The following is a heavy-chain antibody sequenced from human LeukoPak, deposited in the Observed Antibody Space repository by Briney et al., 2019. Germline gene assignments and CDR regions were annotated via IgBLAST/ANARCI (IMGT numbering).Heavy chain of an antibody. V-gene: IGHV7-4-1*02. CDR2: INTNTENP. D-gene: IGHD2-8*01. Sequence: ASVKVSCKASGYTFTSYAMNWVRQAPGQGLEWMGWINTNTENPAYAQGFTGRFVFSVDISVSTAYLQINSLKAEDTAVYYCARMGYCTRATCGGAFDFWGQGTPVTVSS. CDR3: ARMGYCTRATCGGAFDF. CDR1: GYTFTSYA. J-gene: IGHJ4*02.